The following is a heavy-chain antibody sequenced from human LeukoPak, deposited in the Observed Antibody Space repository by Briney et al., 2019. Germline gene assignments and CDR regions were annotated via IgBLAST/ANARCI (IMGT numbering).Heavy chain of an antibody. V-gene: IGHV4-39*07. CDR1: GGSISSSNYY. Sequence: SETLSLTCTVSGGSISSSNYYWGWIRQPPGKGLEWIGSIYYSGSTYYNPSLKSRVTISVDTSKNQFSLKLSSVTAADTAVYYCARDSATQPGATASDDAFDIWGQGTMVTVSS. CDR3: ARDSATQPGATASDDAFDI. D-gene: IGHD5-12*01. J-gene: IGHJ3*02. CDR2: IYYSGST.